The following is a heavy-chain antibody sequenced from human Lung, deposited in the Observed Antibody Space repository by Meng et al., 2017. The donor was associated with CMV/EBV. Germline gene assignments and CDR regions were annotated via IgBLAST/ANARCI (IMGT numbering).Heavy chain of an antibody. V-gene: IGHV3-30*04. D-gene: IGHD3-22*01. CDR3: VRDQGGESMIAVLIERFGMDC. CDR1: GFTFNTYA. CDR2: ISYDGSNK. Sequence: SXKISXAASGFTFNTYAMHWVRQAPGKGLEWVAVISYDGSNKYTADSVQGRLTISRDNSKNNLYLQMNSLTVEDTAVYYCVRDQGGESMIAVLIERFGMDCWGQGTKVTAP. J-gene: IGHJ6*02.